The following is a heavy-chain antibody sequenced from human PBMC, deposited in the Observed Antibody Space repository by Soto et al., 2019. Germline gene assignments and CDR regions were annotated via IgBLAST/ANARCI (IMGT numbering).Heavy chain of an antibody. CDR1: GFTFSSYA. D-gene: IGHD3-22*01. J-gene: IGHJ4*02. CDR2: ISGSGGST. V-gene: IGHV3-23*01. CDR3: AKSPYYYDSSGYYPLGY. Sequence: GGSLRLSCAASGFTFSSYAMSWVRQAPGKGLEWVSAISGSGGSTYYADSVKGRFTISRDNSKNTLYLQMNSLRAEDTAVYYCAKSPYYYDSSGYYPLGYWGQGTLVTVSS.